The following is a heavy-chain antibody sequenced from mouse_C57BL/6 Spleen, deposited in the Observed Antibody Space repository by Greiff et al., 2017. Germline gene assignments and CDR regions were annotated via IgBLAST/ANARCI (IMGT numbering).Heavy chain of an antibody. CDR2: ISDGGSYT. CDR3: ARDQTTVVFDY. J-gene: IGHJ2*01. Sequence: EVKLVESGGGLVKPGGSLKLSCAASGFTFSSYAMSWVRQTPEKRLEWVATISDGGSYTYYPDNVKGRFTISRDNAKNNLYLQMSHLKSEDTAMYYCARDQTTVVFDYWGQGTTLTVSS. V-gene: IGHV5-4*01. CDR1: GFTFSSYA. D-gene: IGHD1-1*01.